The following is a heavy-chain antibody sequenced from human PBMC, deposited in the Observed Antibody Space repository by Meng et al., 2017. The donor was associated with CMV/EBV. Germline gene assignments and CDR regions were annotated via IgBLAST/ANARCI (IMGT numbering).Heavy chain of an antibody. Sequence: ASVKVSCKASGYTFTGYYMHWVRQAPGQGLEWMGWINPNSGGTNYAQKFQGRVTMTRDTSISTVYMELSRLRSDDTAVYYCARDHGIAAAGGLYWGQGTLVTVSS. V-gene: IGHV1-2*02. J-gene: IGHJ4*02. D-gene: IGHD6-13*01. CDR2: INPNSGGT. CDR3: ARDHGIAAAGGLY. CDR1: GYTFTGYY.